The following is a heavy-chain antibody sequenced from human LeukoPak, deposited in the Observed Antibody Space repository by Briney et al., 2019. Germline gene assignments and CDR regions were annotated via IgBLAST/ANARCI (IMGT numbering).Heavy chain of an antibody. CDR1: GDSISSGDYY. Sequence: SETLSLTCTVSGDSISSGDYYWSWIRQPAGKGLEWIGRISSSGSTNYNPSLKSRVTISVDTSKNQFSLKLSSVTDADTAVYFCARGPYSYDSSGAFDIWGQGTMVTVSS. V-gene: IGHV4-61*02. CDR2: ISSSGST. J-gene: IGHJ3*02. D-gene: IGHD3-22*01. CDR3: ARGPYSYDSSGAFDI.